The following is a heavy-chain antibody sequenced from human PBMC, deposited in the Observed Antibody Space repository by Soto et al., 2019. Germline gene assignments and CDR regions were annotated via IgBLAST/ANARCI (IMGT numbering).Heavy chain of an antibody. CDR1: GGSFSGYY. Sequence: SETLSLTCAVYGGSFSGYYWSWIRQPPGKGLEWIGEINHSGSTNYNPSLKSRVTISVDTSKNQFSLKLSSVTAADTAVYYCARARTGIAAAGSHCFDYWGQGTLVTVS. V-gene: IGHV4-34*01. CDR3: ARARTGIAAAGSHCFDY. D-gene: IGHD6-13*01. J-gene: IGHJ4*02. CDR2: INHSGST.